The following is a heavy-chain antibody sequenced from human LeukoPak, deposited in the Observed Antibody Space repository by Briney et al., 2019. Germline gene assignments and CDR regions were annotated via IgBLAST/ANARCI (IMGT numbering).Heavy chain of an antibody. CDR2: IKSKTAGGTT. D-gene: IGHD3-9*01. CDR1: GFTFSNAW. V-gene: IGHV3-15*01. J-gene: IGHJ4*02. Sequence: GGSLRLSCAASGFTFSNAWMSWVRQAPGKGLEWVGRIKSKTAGGTTDYAAPVKGRFTISRDDSKNTLYLQMNSLKTEDTAVYYCTTKVLRYFDWLPPDDYWGQGTLATVSS. CDR3: TTKVLRYFDWLPPDDY.